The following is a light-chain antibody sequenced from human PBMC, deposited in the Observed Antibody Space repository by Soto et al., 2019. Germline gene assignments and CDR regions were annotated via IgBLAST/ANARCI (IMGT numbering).Light chain of an antibody. J-gene: IGLJ3*02. Sequence: QSVLTQPPSASDTPGQRVSISCSGGRSNIGSNLVSWYQQLPGTAPKLLLYFNDQRPSGVPDRFSGSKSGTSASLAVSELQSEDEADYFCASWDDSLEGVLFGGGTKLTVL. CDR3: ASWDDSLEGVL. V-gene: IGLV1-44*01. CDR1: RSNIGSNL. CDR2: FND.